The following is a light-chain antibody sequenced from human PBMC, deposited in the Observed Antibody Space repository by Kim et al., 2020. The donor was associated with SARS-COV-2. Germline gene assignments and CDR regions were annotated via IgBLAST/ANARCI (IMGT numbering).Light chain of an antibody. CDR1: QGFSANY. V-gene: IGKV3-20*01. CDR2: GAS. J-gene: IGKJ2*01. CDR3: QQYYRSPDT. Sequence: WFPGERVTLSCRASQGFSANYLAWYQQKPGQTPRRIIYGASNRATGVPDRFSGSGSGTDFTLTITRLEPEDSAVYYCQQYYRSPDTFGQGTKLEI.